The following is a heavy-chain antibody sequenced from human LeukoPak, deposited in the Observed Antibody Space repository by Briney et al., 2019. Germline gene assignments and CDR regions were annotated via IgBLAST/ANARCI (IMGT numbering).Heavy chain of an antibody. Sequence: GGSLRLSCAASGLTLSNIYMAWVRQAPGKGLEWVSIIYGGGNTNHRGSVKGRFNTSRENSKKTTYLQMNSLRAEDTAVYYCASYEQSVSNWYFYLWGRGTLVTVSP. D-gene: IGHD3-16*01. CDR2: IYGGGNT. CDR1: GLTLSNIY. V-gene: IGHV3-53*01. CDR3: ASYEQSVSNWYFYL. J-gene: IGHJ2*01.